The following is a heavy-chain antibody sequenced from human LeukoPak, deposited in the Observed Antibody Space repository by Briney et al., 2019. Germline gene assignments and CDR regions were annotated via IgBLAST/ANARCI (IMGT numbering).Heavy chain of an antibody. Sequence: PGGSLRLSCVASGFTFRNYAMSWVRQAPGRGLEWVSDISGSGDRTDYADSVKGRFTISRDNSKNTLYLQMNSLRAEDTAVYYCAREARVPYYYYGMDVWGQGTTVTVSS. V-gene: IGHV3-23*01. CDR1: GFTFRNYA. CDR3: AREARVPYYYYGMDV. D-gene: IGHD3-10*01. J-gene: IGHJ6*02. CDR2: ISGSGDRT.